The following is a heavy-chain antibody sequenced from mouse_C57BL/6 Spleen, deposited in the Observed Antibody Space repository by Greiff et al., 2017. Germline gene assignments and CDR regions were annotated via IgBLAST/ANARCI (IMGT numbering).Heavy chain of an antibody. CDR2: IAPETGGT. CDR1: GYTFTDYE. V-gene: IGHV1-15*01. Sequence: QVQLQQSGAELVRPGASVTLSCKASGYTFTDYEMHWVKQTPVHGLEWIGAIAPETGGTAYNQKFKGKAILTADKSSSTAYMELRSLTSEDSAVYYCTSSPITTVVAGDYWGQGTTLTVSS. D-gene: IGHD1-1*01. J-gene: IGHJ2*01. CDR3: TSSPITTVVAGDY.